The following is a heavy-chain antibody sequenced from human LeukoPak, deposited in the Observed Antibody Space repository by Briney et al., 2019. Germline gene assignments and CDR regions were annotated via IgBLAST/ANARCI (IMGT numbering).Heavy chain of an antibody. J-gene: IGHJ4*02. D-gene: IGHD3-22*01. V-gene: IGHV1-2*02. CDR3: ARSQIINYYDSSGYYSSPFLYI. CDR1: GYTFTGYC. CDR2: INPNSGGT. Sequence: ASVTVSCKASGYTFTGYCMHWVRQAPGQGLEWMGWINPNSGGTNYAQKFQGRVTMTRDTSISTAYMELSRLRSDDTAVYYCARSQIINYYDSSGYYSSPFLYIWGQGTLVTVSS.